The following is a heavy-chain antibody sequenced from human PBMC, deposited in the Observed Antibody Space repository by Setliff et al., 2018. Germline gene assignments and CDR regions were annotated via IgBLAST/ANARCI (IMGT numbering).Heavy chain of an antibody. D-gene: IGHD3-10*01. J-gene: IGHJ4*02. V-gene: IGHV3-7*01. CDR1: GGSISSGSYY. Sequence: ETLSLTCSVSGGSISSGSYYWGWIRQSPGKGLEWLASINPHGSEKYYADSVKGRFTISRDNAKNSLSLQMNNLRTEDTAVYYCFGAGTCSYWGQGTQVTVSS. CDR3: FGAGTCSY. CDR2: INPHGSEK.